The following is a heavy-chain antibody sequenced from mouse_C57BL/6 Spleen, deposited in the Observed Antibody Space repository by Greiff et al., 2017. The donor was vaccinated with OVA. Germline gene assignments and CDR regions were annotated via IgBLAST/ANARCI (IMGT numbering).Heavy chain of an antibody. CDR2: IWTGGGT. CDR1: GFSLTSYA. D-gene: IGHD2-3*01. CDR3: AKDGYYDYYAMDY. J-gene: IGHJ4*01. V-gene: IGHV2-9-1*01. Sequence: VMLVESGPGLVAPSQSLSITCTVSGFSLTSYAISWVRQPPGKGLEWLGVIWTGGGTNYNSALKSRLSISKDNSKSQVFLKMNSLQTDDTARYYCAKDGYYDYYAMDYWGQGTSVTVSS.